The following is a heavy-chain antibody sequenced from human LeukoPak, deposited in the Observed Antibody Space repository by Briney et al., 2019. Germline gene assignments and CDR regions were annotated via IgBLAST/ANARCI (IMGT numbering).Heavy chain of an antibody. V-gene: IGHV4-34*01. Sequence: PSETLSLTCAVYGGSFSGYYWSWIRQPPGKGLEWIGEINHSGSTNYNPSLKSRVTISVDTSKNQFSLKLSSVTAADTAVYYCARDIGFGEPFDYWGQGTLVTVSS. CDR1: GGSFSGYY. CDR2: INHSGST. D-gene: IGHD3-10*01. J-gene: IGHJ4*02. CDR3: ARDIGFGEPFDY.